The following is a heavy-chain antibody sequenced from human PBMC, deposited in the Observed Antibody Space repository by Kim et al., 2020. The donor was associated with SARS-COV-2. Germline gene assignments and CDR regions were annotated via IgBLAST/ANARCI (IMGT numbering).Heavy chain of an antibody. Sequence: GGSLRLSCAASGFIFSSYAMNWVRQAPGKGLEWVSVISGSGGTTYYADSVRGRFTISRDNSKNTLYLQMNSLRAEDTAVYYCAKEGGYCSSTSCYVDYWGQGTLVTVSS. J-gene: IGHJ4*02. D-gene: IGHD2-2*03. CDR3: AKEGGYCSSTSCYVDY. CDR1: GFIFSSYA. CDR2: ISGSGGTT. V-gene: IGHV3-23*01.